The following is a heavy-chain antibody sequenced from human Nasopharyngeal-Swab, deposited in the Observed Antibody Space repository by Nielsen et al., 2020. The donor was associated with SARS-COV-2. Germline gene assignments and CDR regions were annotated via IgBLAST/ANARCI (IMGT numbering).Heavy chain of an antibody. J-gene: IGHJ4*02. CDR1: GGSISSYY. Sequence: SETLSLTCTVSGGSISSYYWSWIRQPPGKGLEWIGYIYYSGSTNYNPSLKSRVTISVDTSKNRFSLKLSSVTAADTAVYYCARVLAYSGSYYFDYWGQGTLVTVSS. CDR2: IYYSGST. CDR3: ARVLAYSGSYYFDY. D-gene: IGHD1-26*01. V-gene: IGHV4-59*01.